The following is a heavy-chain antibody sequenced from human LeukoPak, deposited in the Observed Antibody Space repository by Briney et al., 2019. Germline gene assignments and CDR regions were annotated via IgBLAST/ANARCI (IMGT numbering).Heavy chain of an antibody. Sequence: GGSLRLSCAGSGFTFSTFWMSWVRQAPGKGLEWVAHINQDGSEKYYVDSVKGRFTVSRDNAKNSLYLQMNSLRAEDTAVYYCAKDRWFLVYWGQGTLVTVSS. CDR2: INQDGSEK. D-gene: IGHD4-23*01. J-gene: IGHJ4*02. V-gene: IGHV3-7*01. CDR1: GFTFSTFW. CDR3: AKDRWFLVY.